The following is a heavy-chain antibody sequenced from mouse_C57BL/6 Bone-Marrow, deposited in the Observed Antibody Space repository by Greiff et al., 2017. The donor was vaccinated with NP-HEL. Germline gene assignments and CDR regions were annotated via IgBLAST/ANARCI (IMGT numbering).Heavy chain of an antibody. Sequence: EVQLVESGAELVRPGASVKLSCTASGFNIKDDYMHWVKQRPEQGLEWIGWIDPENGDTEYASKFQGKATITADTSSNTAYLQLSSLTSEDTAVYYCTTDYYGSSLFAYWGQGTLVTVSA. CDR1: GFNIKDDY. V-gene: IGHV14-4*01. CDR3: TTDYYGSSLFAY. D-gene: IGHD1-1*01. CDR2: IDPENGDT. J-gene: IGHJ3*01.